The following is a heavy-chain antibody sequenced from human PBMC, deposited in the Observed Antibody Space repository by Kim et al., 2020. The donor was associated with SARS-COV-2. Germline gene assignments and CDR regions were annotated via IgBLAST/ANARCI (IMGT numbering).Heavy chain of an antibody. Sequence: GGSLRLSCAASGFTFSSYWMSWVRQAPGKGLEWVANIKQDGSEKYYADSVKGRFTISRDNAKNSLYLQMNSLRAEDTAVYYCAREVVGGSSGAFDIWGQGTMVTVSS. CDR3: AREVVGGSSGAFDI. J-gene: IGHJ3*02. D-gene: IGHD1-26*01. V-gene: IGHV3-7*01. CDR1: GFTFSSYW. CDR2: IKQDGSEK.